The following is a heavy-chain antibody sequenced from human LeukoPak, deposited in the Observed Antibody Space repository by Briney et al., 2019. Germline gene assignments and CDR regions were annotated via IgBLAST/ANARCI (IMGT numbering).Heavy chain of an antibody. V-gene: IGHV3-23*01. CDR3: AKRGIGYCTNGVCPDQIDY. Sequence: TGGSLRLSCAASGFTFSSYGMSWVRQAPGKGLEWVSAISGSGGSTYYADSVKGRFTISRDNSKNTLYLQMNSLRAEDTAVYYCAKRGIGYCTNGVCPDQIDYWGQGTLVTVSS. CDR1: GFTFSSYG. D-gene: IGHD2-8*01. J-gene: IGHJ4*02. CDR2: ISGSGGST.